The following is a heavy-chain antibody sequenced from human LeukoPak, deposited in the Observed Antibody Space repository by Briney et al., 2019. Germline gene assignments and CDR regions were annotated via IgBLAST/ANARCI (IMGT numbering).Heavy chain of an antibody. CDR2: INPNSGGT. Sequence: ASVKVSCKASGYTFTGYYMHWVRQAPGQGLEWMGRINPNSGGTNYAQKFQGRVTMTRDTSISTAYMELSRLRSGDTAVYYCARAGGMITIFGVAPNWFDPWGQGTLVTVSS. J-gene: IGHJ5*02. V-gene: IGHV1-2*06. CDR1: GYTFTGYY. D-gene: IGHD3-3*01. CDR3: ARAGGMITIFGVAPNWFDP.